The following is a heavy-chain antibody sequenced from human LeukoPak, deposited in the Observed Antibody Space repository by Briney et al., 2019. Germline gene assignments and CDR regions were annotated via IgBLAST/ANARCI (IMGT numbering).Heavy chain of an antibody. V-gene: IGHV3-53*01. CDR1: GFTVSSNY. D-gene: IGHD6-19*01. Sequence: GGSLRLSCAASGFTVSSNYMSWVRQAPGKGLEWVSVIYSGGSTYYADSVKGRFTISRDNSKNTLYLQMNSLRAEDTAVYYCARSRRQWLDSDYWGQGTLVTVSS. CDR3: ARSRRQWLDSDY. J-gene: IGHJ4*02. CDR2: IYSGGST.